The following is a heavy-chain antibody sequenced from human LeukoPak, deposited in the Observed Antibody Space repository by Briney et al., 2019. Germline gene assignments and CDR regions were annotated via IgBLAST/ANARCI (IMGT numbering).Heavy chain of an antibody. CDR1: GFTFSTYA. D-gene: IGHD3-3*01. CDR3: ARDFWSGYYTEA. J-gene: IGHJ5*02. Sequence: PGGSLRLSCEFSGFTFSTYAMNWVRQAPGKGLEWTSYISGSSSGSTSIIHYADSVKGRFTISRDNAKNSLHLQMDSLSAEDTAVYYCARDFWSGYYTEAWGQGALVIVSS. V-gene: IGHV3-48*04. CDR2: ISGSSSGSTSII.